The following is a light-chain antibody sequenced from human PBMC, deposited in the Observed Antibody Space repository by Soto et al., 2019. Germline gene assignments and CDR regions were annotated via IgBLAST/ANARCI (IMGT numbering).Light chain of an antibody. CDR1: SSNIGADYD. V-gene: IGLV1-40*01. J-gene: IGLJ1*01. CDR3: QSYDISLRGFV. Sequence: QSVLTQPPSVSGAPGQRVTISCTGSSSNIGADYDVHWYQQLPGTAPKLLIYDNTNRPSGVPDRFSASKSDTSASLAISGLQAEDEADYYCQSYDISLRGFVFGTGTKVTVL. CDR2: DNT.